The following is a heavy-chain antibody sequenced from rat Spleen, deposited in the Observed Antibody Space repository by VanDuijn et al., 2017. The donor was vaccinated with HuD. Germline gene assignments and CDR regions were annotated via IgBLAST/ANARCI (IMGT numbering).Heavy chain of an antibody. V-gene: IGHV4-2*01. J-gene: IGHJ2*01. Sequence: EVKLVESGGGLVQPGRSLKLSCAASGFSFNDHWMGWVRQAPGKGLEWIGEINKDSSTIKYRPSVKDKCIISRDNAQNTLYLQMEQLGSEDTAIDYCVREEFGVRDWGQGVMVTVSS. CDR2: INKDSSTI. D-gene: IGHD4-3*01. CDR3: VREEFGVRD. CDR1: GFSFNDHW.